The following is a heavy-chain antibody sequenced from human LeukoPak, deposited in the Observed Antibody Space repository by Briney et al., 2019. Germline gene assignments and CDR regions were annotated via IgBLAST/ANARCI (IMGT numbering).Heavy chain of an antibody. Sequence: PSQTLSLTCTVSGGSISSGSYYWSWIRQPAGKGLEWIGRIYTSGSTNYNPSLKSRVTISVDTSKNQFSLKLSSVTAADTAVYYCARALDDYSNYEPPRGYYHYMDVWGKGTTVTVSS. J-gene: IGHJ6*03. V-gene: IGHV4-61*02. D-gene: IGHD4-11*01. CDR1: GGSISSGSYY. CDR3: ARALDDYSNYEPPRGYYHYMDV. CDR2: IYTSGST.